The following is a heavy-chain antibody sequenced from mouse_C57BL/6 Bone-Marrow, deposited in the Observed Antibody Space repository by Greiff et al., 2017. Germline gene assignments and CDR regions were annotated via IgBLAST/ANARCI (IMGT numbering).Heavy chain of an antibody. J-gene: IGHJ3*01. CDR3: AGRGYWPFAY. D-gene: IGHD2-3*01. V-gene: IGHV1-26*01. CDR2: INPNNGGT. CDR1: GYTFTDYY. Sequence: EVQLQQSGPELVKPGASVKISCKASGYTFTDYYMNWVQQSHGKSLEWIGDINPNNGGTSYNQKFKGKATLTVDKSSSTAYMALRSLTSEDSAVYYCAGRGYWPFAYWGQGTLVTVSA.